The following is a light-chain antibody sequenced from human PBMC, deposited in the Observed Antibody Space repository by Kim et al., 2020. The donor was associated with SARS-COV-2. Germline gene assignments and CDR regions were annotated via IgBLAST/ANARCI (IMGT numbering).Light chain of an antibody. CDR2: YDT. V-gene: IGLV3-21*04. CDR3: QVWDTNSDHWV. CDR1: NIGGQT. Sequence: SYELTQPPSVSVAPGKTVRITCGGNNIGGQTVHWYQQKPGQAPVLVISYDTDRPSGIPERISGSNSGKTATLTISRVEAGDEADYYCQVWDTNSDHWVFGGGTQLTVL. J-gene: IGLJ3*02.